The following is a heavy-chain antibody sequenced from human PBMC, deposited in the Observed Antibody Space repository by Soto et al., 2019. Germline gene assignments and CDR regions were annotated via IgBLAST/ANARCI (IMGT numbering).Heavy chain of an antibody. CDR2: ISWNSGSI. V-gene: IGHV3-9*01. CDR1: GFTFDDYA. J-gene: IGHJ6*02. D-gene: IGHD1-26*01. Sequence: EVQLVESGGGLVQPGRSLRLSCAASGFTFDDYAMHWVRQAPGKGLEWVSGISWNSGSIGYADSVKGRFTISRDNAKNSLYLQMNSLRAEATALYYCAKDRVGAPIYCMDVWGQGTTVTVSS. CDR3: AKDRVGAPIYCMDV.